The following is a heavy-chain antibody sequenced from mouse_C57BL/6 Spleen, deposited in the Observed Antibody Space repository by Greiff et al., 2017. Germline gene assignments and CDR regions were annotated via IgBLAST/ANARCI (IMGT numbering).Heavy chain of an antibody. CDR3: VKGGIYYGYDEGMDY. V-gene: IGHV5-17*01. J-gene: IGHJ2*01. CDR2: ISSGSSTI. CDR1: GFTFSDYG. Sequence: EVQLVESGGGLVKPGGSLKLSCAASGFTFSDYGMHWVRQAPEKGLEWVAYISSGSSTIYYADTVKGRFTISRDNAKNTLFLQMTSLRSEDTAMYYCVKGGIYYGYDEGMDYWGQGTTLTVSS. D-gene: IGHD2-2*01.